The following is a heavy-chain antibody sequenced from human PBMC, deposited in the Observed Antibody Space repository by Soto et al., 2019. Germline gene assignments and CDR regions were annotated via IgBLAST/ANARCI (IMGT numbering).Heavy chain of an antibody. CDR3: ARWGGPAELLRYYYYGMDV. Sequence: SETLSLTCTVSGGSVSSGSYYWSWIRQPPWKGLEWIGYIYYSGSTNYNPSLKSRVTISVDTSKNQFSLKLSSVTAADTAVYYCARWGGPAELLRYYYYGMDVWGQGXTVTVYS. D-gene: IGHD1-26*01. CDR2: IYYSGST. J-gene: IGHJ6*02. CDR1: GGSVSSGSYY. V-gene: IGHV4-61*01.